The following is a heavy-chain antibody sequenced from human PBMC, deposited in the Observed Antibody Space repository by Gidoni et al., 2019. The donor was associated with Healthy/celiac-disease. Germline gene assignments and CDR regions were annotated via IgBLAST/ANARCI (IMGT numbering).Heavy chain of an antibody. CDR3: AREFTMVRGVKLQSFFDY. Sequence: QVKLVQSGAEVKKPGASVKVSRKASGYTFTGYYMHWVRQAPGQGLEWMGRINPNSGGTNYAQKFQGRVTMTRDTSISTAYMELSRLRSDDTAVYYCAREFTMVRGVKLQSFFDYWGQGTLVTVSS. J-gene: IGHJ4*02. D-gene: IGHD3-10*01. CDR2: INPNSGGT. CDR1: GYTFTGYY. V-gene: IGHV1-2*06.